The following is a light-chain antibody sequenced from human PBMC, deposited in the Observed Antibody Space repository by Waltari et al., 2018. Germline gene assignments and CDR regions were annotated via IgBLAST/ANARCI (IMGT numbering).Light chain of an antibody. CDR2: AAS. CDR3: QELNTYPQSLT. CDR1: QGISSY. J-gene: IGKJ4*01. V-gene: IGKV1-9*01. Sequence: DIQLTKSPSLLSASIGDRVTITCRASQGISSYLAWYQQKPGKAPKLLIYAASTLQSGVPSRFSGSGSGTEFTLTISSLQPEDFATYYCQELNTYPQSLTFGGGTKVEI.